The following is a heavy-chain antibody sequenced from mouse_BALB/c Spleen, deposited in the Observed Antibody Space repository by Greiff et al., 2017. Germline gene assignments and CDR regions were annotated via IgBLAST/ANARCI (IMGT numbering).Heavy chain of an antibody. CDR2: IDPYNGGT. CDR1: GYAFTSYN. V-gene: IGHV1S135*01. CDR3: ARSKDYDVVRAWFAY. Sequence: VQLQQSGPELVKPGASVKVSCKASGYAFTSYNMYWVKQSHGKSLEWIGYIDPYNGGTSYNQKFKGKATLTVDKSSSTAYMHLNSLTSEDSAVYYCARSKDYDVVRAWFAYWGQGTLVTVAA. J-gene: IGHJ3*01. D-gene: IGHD2-4*01.